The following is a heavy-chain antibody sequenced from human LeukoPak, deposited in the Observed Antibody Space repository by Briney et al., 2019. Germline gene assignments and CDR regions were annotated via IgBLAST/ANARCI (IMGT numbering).Heavy chain of an antibody. CDR3: ARDGVSGNPFFDY. D-gene: IGHD3-10*01. CDR1: GGSISSYY. CDR2: IYCSGST. Sequence: PSETLSLTCTVSGGSISSYYWSWIRQPPGKGLEWIGYIYCSGSTNYNPSLKSRVTISVDTSKNQFSLKLSSVTAADTAVYYCARDGVSGNPFFDYWGQGTLVTVSS. J-gene: IGHJ4*02. V-gene: IGHV4-59*12.